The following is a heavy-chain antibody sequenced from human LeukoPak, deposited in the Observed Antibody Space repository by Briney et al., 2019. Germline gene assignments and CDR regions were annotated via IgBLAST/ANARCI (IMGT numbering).Heavy chain of an antibody. V-gene: IGHV4-59*01. Sequence: PSETLSLTCTVSARSISSYYWRWIRQPPGKGLECIGYIYYSGTTRYNPSLNSRVTISVDTSKTQFSLKLSPVTAADTAVYYCARDPRPYYYDSSGYTSHFDYWGQGTLVTVSS. J-gene: IGHJ4*02. CDR2: IYYSGTT. D-gene: IGHD3-22*01. CDR1: ARSISSYY. CDR3: ARDPRPYYYDSSGYTSHFDY.